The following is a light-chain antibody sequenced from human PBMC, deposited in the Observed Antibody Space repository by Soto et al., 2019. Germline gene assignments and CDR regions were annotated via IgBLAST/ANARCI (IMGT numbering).Light chain of an antibody. CDR1: QGFSNY. Sequence: DIQLTQSPSFLSASVGDRVTITCRASQGFSNYLAWYQQKPGKAPKLLIYAASTLQRGVSSRFSGSGSGTEFPLTISSLQPEDFATYYCQQLNSYPLTFGGGTKVEIK. J-gene: IGKJ4*02. CDR2: AAS. V-gene: IGKV1-9*01. CDR3: QQLNSYPLT.